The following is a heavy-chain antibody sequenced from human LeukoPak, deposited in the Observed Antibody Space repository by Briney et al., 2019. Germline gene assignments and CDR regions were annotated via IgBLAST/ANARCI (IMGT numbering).Heavy chain of an antibody. J-gene: IGHJ6*02. V-gene: IGHV4-34*01. CDR2: INHSGST. D-gene: IGHD2-15*01. CDR3: ARGPRMTRTYYYYDGMDV. Sequence: SETLSLTCAVSGGSLSGYYWSWIRQPPGKGLEWIGEINHSGSTNYNPSLKSRVTISVDRAKNQFYLTLSSMTAAYTAVYYCARGPRMTRTYYYYDGMDVWGQGTTVTVSS. CDR1: GGSLSGYY.